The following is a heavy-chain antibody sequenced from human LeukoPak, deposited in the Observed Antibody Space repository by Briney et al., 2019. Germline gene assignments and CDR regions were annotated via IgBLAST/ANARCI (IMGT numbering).Heavy chain of an antibody. D-gene: IGHD3-3*01. CDR1: GGSISSSSYY. Sequence: SETLSLTCTVSGGSISSSSYYWGWIRQPPGKGLEWIGSIYYSGSTYYNPSLKSRVTISVDTSKNQFSLKLSSVTAADTAVYYCARHAHRRGRHVFGVDRLNWFDPWGRGTLVTVSS. CDR3: ARHAHRRGRHVFGVDRLNWFDP. J-gene: IGHJ5*02. CDR2: IYYSGST. V-gene: IGHV4-39*01.